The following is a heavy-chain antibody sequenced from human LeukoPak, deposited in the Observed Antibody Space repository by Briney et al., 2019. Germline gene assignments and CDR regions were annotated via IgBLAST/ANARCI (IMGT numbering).Heavy chain of an antibody. Sequence: GASVKVSCKVSGFILTELSVHWLRLAPGKGLEWMRSFDRETDETMYAHQLQGRLTMTEDRSADTAFLQLRSLTFEDTAVYYCVTDHYNNHGNFDFWGQGTPVALS. J-gene: IGHJ4*02. V-gene: IGHV1-24*01. CDR3: VTDHYNNHGNFDF. D-gene: IGHD3-10*01. CDR1: GFILTELS. CDR2: FDRETDET.